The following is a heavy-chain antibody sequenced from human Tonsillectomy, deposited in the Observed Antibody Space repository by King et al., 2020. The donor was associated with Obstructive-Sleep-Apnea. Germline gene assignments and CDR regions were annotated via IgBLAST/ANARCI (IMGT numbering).Heavy chain of an antibody. CDR1: GFTFSSYA. CDR3: AREGTTIFDY. V-gene: IGHV3-30*04. Sequence: VQLAESGGGVVQPGRSLRLSCAASGFTFSSYAMHWVRQAPGKGLEWVAVISYDGSNKYYADSVKGRFTISRDNSKNTLYLQMNSLRAEDTAVYYCAREGTTIFDYWGQGTLVTVSS. D-gene: IGHD1-7*01. CDR2: ISYDGSNK. J-gene: IGHJ4*02.